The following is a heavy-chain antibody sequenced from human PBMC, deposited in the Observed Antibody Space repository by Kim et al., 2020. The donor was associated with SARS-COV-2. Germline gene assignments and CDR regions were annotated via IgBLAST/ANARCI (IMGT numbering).Heavy chain of an antibody. D-gene: IGHD3-9*01. Sequence: ASVKVSCKASGYTFTSYDINWVRQATGQGLEWMGWMNPNSGNTGYAQKFQGRVTMTRDTSITTAFMELSSLRSEDTAVYYCARGEASSDDILTGYFKPHYGKDVWGQGTTVTVSS. CDR2: MNPNSGNT. V-gene: IGHV1-8*01. CDR1: GYTFTSYD. J-gene: IGHJ6*02. CDR3: ARGEASSDDILTGYFKPHYGKDV.